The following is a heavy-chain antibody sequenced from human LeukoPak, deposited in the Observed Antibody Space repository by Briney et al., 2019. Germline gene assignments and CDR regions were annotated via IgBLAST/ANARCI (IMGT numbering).Heavy chain of an antibody. Sequence: SVKVSCKASGGTFSRYAISWVRQAPGQGLEWMGGIIPIFGTANYAQKFQGRVTITADESTSTAYMELSSLRSEDTAVYYCAREGVVGQQLYYYYMDVWGKGTTVTVSS. CDR2: IIPIFGTA. V-gene: IGHV1-69*01. CDR3: AREGVVGQQLYYYYMDV. D-gene: IGHD6-13*01. CDR1: GGTFSRYA. J-gene: IGHJ6*03.